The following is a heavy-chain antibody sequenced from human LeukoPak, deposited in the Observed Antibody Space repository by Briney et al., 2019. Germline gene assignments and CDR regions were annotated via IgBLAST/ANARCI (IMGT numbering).Heavy chain of an antibody. CDR1: GFTVSSNY. Sequence: PGGSLRLSCAASGFTVSSNYMSWVRQAPGKGLEWVSAISGSGGSTYYADSVKGRFTISRDNSKNTLYLQMNSLRAEDTAVYYCALSGYSGYIESGPTDYYFDYWGQGTLVTVSS. V-gene: IGHV3-23*01. D-gene: IGHD5-12*01. J-gene: IGHJ4*02. CDR3: ALSGYSGYIESGPTDYYFDY. CDR2: ISGSGGST.